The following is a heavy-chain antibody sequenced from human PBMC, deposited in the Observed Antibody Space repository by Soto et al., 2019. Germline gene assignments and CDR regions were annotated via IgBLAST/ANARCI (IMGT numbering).Heavy chain of an antibody. V-gene: IGHV3-21*06. CDR2: ISSTTNYI. CDR3: ARESEDLTSNFDY. J-gene: IGHJ4*02. Sequence: PGGSLRLSCAASGFTFTRFSMNWVRQAPGKGLEWVSSISSTTNYIYYGDSMKGRFTISRDNAKNSLYLEMNSLRAEDTAVYYCARESEDLTSNFDYWGQGTLVTVSS. CDR1: GFTFTRFS.